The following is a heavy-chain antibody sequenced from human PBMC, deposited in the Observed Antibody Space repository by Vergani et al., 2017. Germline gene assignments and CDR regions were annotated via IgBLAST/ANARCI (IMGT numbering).Heavy chain of an antibody. V-gene: IGHV1-69*02. D-gene: IGHD4-17*01. Sequence: QVQLVQSGAEVKKPGSSVNVSCKASGGTFSSYTISWVRQAPGQGLEWMGRIIPILGIANYAQKFQGRVTITADKSTSTAYMELSSLRSEDTAVYYCARAGNYYGDYPEINWGQGTLVTVSS. J-gene: IGHJ4*02. CDR3: ARAGNYYGDYPEIN. CDR2: IIPILGIA. CDR1: GGTFSSYT.